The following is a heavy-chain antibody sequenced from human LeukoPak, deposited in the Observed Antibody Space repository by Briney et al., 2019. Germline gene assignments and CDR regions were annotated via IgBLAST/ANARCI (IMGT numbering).Heavy chain of an antibody. CDR1: XXX. CDR2: INPNSGGT. D-gene: IGHD6-13*01. V-gene: IGHV1-2*02. J-gene: IGHJ2*01. Sequence: GSVXVSCXASXXXXXXXRQAPGQGLEWMGXINPNSGGTTYAQKFQGRVSMTRDTSISTAYMELSRLRSDDTAVYYCARGKSATAPDSNWYLDLWGRGTLVTVSS. CDR3: ARGKSATAPDSNWYLDL.